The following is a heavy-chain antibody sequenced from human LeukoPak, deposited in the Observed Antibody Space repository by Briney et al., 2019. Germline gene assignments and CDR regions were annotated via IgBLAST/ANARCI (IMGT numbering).Heavy chain of an antibody. CDR2: IKSKTDGGTT. CDR3: TTAHYYDSSGYYVDY. CDR1: GFTFSNAW. D-gene: IGHD3-22*01. Sequence: GGSLRLSCAASGFTFSNAWMSWVRQAPGKGLEWVGRIKSKTDGGTTDYAAPVKGRFTISRADSKNTLYLQMNSLKTEDTAVYYCTTAHYYDSSGYYVDYWGQGTLVTVSS. J-gene: IGHJ4*02. V-gene: IGHV3-15*01.